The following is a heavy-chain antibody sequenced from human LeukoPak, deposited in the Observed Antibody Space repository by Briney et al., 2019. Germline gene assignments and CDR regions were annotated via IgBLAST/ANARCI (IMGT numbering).Heavy chain of an antibody. CDR1: GGTFSSYA. CDR3: ARGNAEMAGSAGDDPPFDY. D-gene: IGHD5-24*01. CDR2: IIPILGIA. V-gene: IGHV1-69*04. J-gene: IGHJ4*02. Sequence: SVKVSCKASGGTFSSYAISWVRQAPGQGLEWMGRIIPILGIANYAQKFQGRVTITADKSTSTAYMELSSLRSEDTAVYYCARGNAEMAGSAGDDPPFDYWGQGTLVTVSS.